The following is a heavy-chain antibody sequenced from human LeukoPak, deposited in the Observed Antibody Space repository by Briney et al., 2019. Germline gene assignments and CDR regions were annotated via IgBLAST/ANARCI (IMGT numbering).Heavy chain of an antibody. D-gene: IGHD1-26*01. Sequence: SQTLSLTCTVSGGSISSGGYYWSWIRQHPGKGLEWIGYIYYSGSTYYHPSLKTRVTISVDTSKNQFSLKLSCVTAADTAGYYCARAQRGSYTFDYWGQGTLVTVSS. V-gene: IGHV4-31*03. CDR3: ARAQRGSYTFDY. CDR1: GGSISSGGYY. CDR2: IYYSGST. J-gene: IGHJ4*02.